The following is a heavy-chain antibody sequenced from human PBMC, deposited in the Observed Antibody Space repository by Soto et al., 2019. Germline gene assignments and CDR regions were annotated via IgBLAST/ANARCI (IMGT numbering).Heavy chain of an antibody. Sequence: QVQLVESGGGVVQPGRSLRLSCAAAGFTLRDYALHWGRQAPGKGLEWVAVISFDEVNKFYVESVKGRFTILRDNSNNTVFLQMNSLRVEDTAVYFCASKRTTTYFLWDGLDLWGQGTMVTVSS. D-gene: IGHD1-1*01. CDR1: GFTLRDYA. CDR2: ISFDEVNK. J-gene: IGHJ3*01. V-gene: IGHV3-30-3*01. CDR3: ASKRTTTYFLWDGLDL.